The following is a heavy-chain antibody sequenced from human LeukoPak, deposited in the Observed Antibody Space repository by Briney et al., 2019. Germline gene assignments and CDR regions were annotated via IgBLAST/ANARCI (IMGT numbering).Heavy chain of an antibody. V-gene: IGHV4-34*01. D-gene: IGHD2-2*02. CDR2: INHSGST. J-gene: IGHJ4*02. CDR1: GGSFSGYY. Sequence: SETLSLTCAVYGGSFSGYYWSWIRQPPGKGLEWIGEINHSGSTNYNPSLKSRVTISVDTSKNQFSLKLSSVTAADTAVYYCARGLGGAATPGGYWGQGTLVTVSS. CDR3: ARGLGGAATPGGY.